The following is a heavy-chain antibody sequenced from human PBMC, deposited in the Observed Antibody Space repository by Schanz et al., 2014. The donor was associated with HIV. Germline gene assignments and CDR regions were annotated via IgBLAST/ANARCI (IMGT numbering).Heavy chain of an antibody. Sequence: EVQLVESGGGLVKPGGSLRLSCAASGFTLSSYSMNWVRQAPGKGLEWVSAISGGSAGTYYADSVKGRLTISRDNSKNTLYLQMNSLRAEDTAVYYCAREREESIAYYYYGMDVWGQGTAVTVSS. D-gene: IGHD1-26*01. CDR2: ISGGSAGT. J-gene: IGHJ6*02. CDR3: AREREESIAYYYYGMDV. CDR1: GFTLSSYS. V-gene: IGHV3-23*04.